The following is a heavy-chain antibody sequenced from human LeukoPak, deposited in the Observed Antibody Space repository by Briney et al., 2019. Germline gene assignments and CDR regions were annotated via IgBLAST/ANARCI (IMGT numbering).Heavy chain of an antibody. CDR2: ISACNGNT. CDR1: GYTFTSYG. J-gene: IGHJ4*02. Sequence: GASVKVSCKASGYTFTSYGISWVRQAPGQGLEWMGWISACNGNTNYAQKLQGRVTMTTDTSTSTAYMELRSLRSDDTAVYYCARVGIVGATGVSYYFDYWGQGTLVTVSS. D-gene: IGHD1-26*01. CDR3: ARVGIVGATGVSYYFDY. V-gene: IGHV1-18*01.